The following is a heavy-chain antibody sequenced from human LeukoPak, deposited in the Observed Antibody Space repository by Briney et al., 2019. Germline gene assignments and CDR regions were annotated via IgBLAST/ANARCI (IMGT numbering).Heavy chain of an antibody. V-gene: IGHV3-33*01. Sequence: PGGSLRLSCAASGFTFSSYGMHWVRQAPGKGLEWVAVIWYDGSNKYYADSVKGRFTISRDNSKNTLYLQMSSLRAEDTAVYYCARDMSYSGSYGAFDIWGQGTMVTVSS. J-gene: IGHJ3*02. CDR2: IWYDGSNK. CDR3: ARDMSYSGSYGAFDI. CDR1: GFTFSSYG. D-gene: IGHD1-26*01.